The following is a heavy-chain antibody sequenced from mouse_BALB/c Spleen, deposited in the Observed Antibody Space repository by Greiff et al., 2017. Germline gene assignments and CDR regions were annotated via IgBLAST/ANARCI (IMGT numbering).Heavy chain of an antibody. Sequence: EVMLVESVGGLVQPGGSRKLSCAASGFTFSSFGMYWVRQAPEKGLEWVAYISSGSSTIYYADTVKGRFTISRDNPKNTLFLQMTSLRSEDTAMYYCARGDPSMDYWGQGTSVTVSS. CDR2: ISSGSSTI. D-gene: IGHD3-3*01. V-gene: IGHV5-17*02. J-gene: IGHJ4*01. CDR1: GFTFSSFG. CDR3: ARGDPSMDY.